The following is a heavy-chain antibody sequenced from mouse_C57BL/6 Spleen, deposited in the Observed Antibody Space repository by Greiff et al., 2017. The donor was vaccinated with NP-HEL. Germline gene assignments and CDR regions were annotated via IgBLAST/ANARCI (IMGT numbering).Heavy chain of an antibody. V-gene: IGHV1-9*01. CDR1: GYTFTGYW. CDR3: ARYYSNYEEFFAY. CDR2: ILPGSGST. D-gene: IGHD2-5*01. Sequence: QVQLQQSGAELMKPGASVKLSCKATGYTFTGYWIEWVKQRPGHGLEWIGEILPGSGSTNYNEKFKGKATFTADTYSNTAYMQLSSLTTEDSAIYYCARYYSNYEEFFAYWGQGTLVTVSA. J-gene: IGHJ3*01.